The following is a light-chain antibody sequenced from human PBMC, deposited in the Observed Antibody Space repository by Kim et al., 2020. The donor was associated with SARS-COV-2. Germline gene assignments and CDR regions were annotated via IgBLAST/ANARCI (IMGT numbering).Light chain of an antibody. CDR3: QHYGTTPRT. J-gene: IGKJ1*01. Sequence: APGDRAPLSCRASQSVSASYFAWYQQRPGQPPRLLIYGAYSRAPGTPDRFSGSGWGTDFTLTISSLEPEDFAVYFCQHYGTTPRTFGQGTKVDIK. V-gene: IGKV3-20*01. CDR1: QSVSASY. CDR2: GAY.